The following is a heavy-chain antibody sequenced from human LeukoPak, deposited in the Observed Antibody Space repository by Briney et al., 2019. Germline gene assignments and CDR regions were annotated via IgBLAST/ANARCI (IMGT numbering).Heavy chain of an antibody. CDR2: MNPNTGDT. J-gene: IGHJ4*02. Sequence: ASVKVSCKASGYTFTGQFMHWVRQAPGQGLEWMGSMNPNTGDTNSAEIFQGRLAMTRDTTISTAYMELSRLTSDDTAVYYCASYPRYMSSPPFDYWGQGTLVTVSS. CDR1: GYTFTGQF. D-gene: IGHD5-12*01. CDR3: ASYPRYMSSPPFDY. V-gene: IGHV1-2*02.